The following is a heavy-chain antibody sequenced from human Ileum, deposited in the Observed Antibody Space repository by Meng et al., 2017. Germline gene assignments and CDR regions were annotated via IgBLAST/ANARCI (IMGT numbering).Heavy chain of an antibody. Sequence: QVHIQQSGPGLVQPSPTLSLTWAISGDSVSSNSAAWNWIRQSPSRGLEWLGRTYYRSKWSSDYAVSVRGRITINADTSKNQFSLQLNSVTPDDTAVYYCARKAVAVGTFDYWGQGTLVTVSS. J-gene: IGHJ4*02. CDR2: TYYRSKWSS. CDR3: ARKAVAVGTFDY. D-gene: IGHD6-19*01. V-gene: IGHV6-1*01. CDR1: GDSVSSNSAA.